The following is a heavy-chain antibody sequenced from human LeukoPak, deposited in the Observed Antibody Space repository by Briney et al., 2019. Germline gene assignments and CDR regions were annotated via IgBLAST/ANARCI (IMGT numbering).Heavy chain of an antibody. V-gene: IGHV1-8*01. CDR2: MNPNSGNT. D-gene: IGHD3-10*01. J-gene: IGHJ4*02. Sequence: ASVKVSCKASGYTFTSYDINWVRQATGQGLEWMGWMNPNSGNTGYAQKFQGRVTMTRNTSISTAYMELSSLRSEDTAVYYCARGGPRRITMVRGVTISQTYYFDYWGQGTLVTVSS. CDR3: ARGGPRRITMVRGVTISQTYYFDY. CDR1: GYTFTSYD.